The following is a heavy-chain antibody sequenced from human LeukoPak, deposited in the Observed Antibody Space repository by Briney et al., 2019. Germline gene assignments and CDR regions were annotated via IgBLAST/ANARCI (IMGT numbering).Heavy chain of an antibody. Sequence: RGSLRLSCAASGFTFSSYGMHWVRRAPGKGLEWVAFIRYDGSNKYYADSVKGRFTISRDNSKNTLYLQMNSLRAEDTAVYYCAKDRIAAARYYFDYWGQGTLVTVSS. CDR2: IRYDGSNK. J-gene: IGHJ4*02. CDR1: GFTFSSYG. CDR3: AKDRIAAARYYFDY. V-gene: IGHV3-30*02. D-gene: IGHD6-13*01.